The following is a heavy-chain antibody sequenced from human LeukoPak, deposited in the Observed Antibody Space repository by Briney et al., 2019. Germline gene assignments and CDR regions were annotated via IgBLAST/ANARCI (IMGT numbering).Heavy chain of an antibody. CDR3: ARSGFSFGYHYFDL. V-gene: IGHV1-18*01. J-gene: IGHJ4*02. Sequence: GASVKVSCKASGYTFTNYGFHWVRQAPGQGPEWMGWIRVSDDDTKYAQKFQGRVTLTRDTSANTAYMDLWSLRSDDTAVYFCARSGFSFGYHYFDLWGQGTLVTVSS. CDR1: GYTFTNYG. D-gene: IGHD5-18*01. CDR2: IRVSDDDT.